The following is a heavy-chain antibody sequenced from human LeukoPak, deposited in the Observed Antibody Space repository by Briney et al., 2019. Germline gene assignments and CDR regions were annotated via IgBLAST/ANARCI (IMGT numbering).Heavy chain of an antibody. Sequence: PSETLSLTCAVYRGSFSGYFWSWIRQPPGKGLEWIGEINHSGSTNHNPSLKSRVTISADTSTNHFSLTLSSVTAADTAVYYCARVGSGSASHTFDHWGQGTLVTVSS. CDR1: RGSFSGYF. CDR2: INHSGST. CDR3: ARVGSGSASHTFDH. J-gene: IGHJ4*02. V-gene: IGHV4-34*01. D-gene: IGHD1-14*01.